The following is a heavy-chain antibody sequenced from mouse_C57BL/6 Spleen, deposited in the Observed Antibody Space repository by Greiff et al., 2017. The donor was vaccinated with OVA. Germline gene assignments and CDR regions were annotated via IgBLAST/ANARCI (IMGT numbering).Heavy chain of an antibody. J-gene: IGHJ4*01. CDR1: GYTFTSYW. CDR3: AISRRDYSSSLYYAMDN. Sequence: QVQLQQPGTELVKPGASVKLSCKASGYTFTSYWMHWVKQRPGQGLEWIGNINPSNGGTNYNEKFKSKAILTVDKSSSTAYMQLSRLTSEDSAALYCAISRRDYSSSLYYAMDNWGQGTSVTVSS. CDR2: INPSNGGT. D-gene: IGHD1-1*01. V-gene: IGHV1-53*01.